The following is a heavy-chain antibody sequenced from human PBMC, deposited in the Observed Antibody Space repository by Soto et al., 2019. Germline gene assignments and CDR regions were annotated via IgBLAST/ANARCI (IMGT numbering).Heavy chain of an antibody. CDR2: IWYDGSNK. V-gene: IGHV3-33*01. CDR3: ARVPRGYSGYDPLGY. CDR1: GFTFSSYG. J-gene: IGHJ4*02. Sequence: QVQLVESGGGVVQPGRSLRLSCAASGFTFSSYGMHWVRQAPGKGLEWVAVIWYDGSNKYYADSVKGRVTISRDNSKNTLYLQMNSLRAEDTAVYYCARVPRGYSGYDPLGYWGQGTLVTVSS. D-gene: IGHD5-12*01.